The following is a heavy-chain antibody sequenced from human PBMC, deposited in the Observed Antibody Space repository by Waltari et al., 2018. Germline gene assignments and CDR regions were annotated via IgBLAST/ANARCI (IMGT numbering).Heavy chain of an antibody. D-gene: IGHD5-18*01. V-gene: IGHV1-8*02. CDR1: GYTFTSYD. CDR3: ARGNTLSGYSYGYYYYYGMDV. CDR2: MNPNSGNT. J-gene: IGHJ6*02. Sequence: QVQLVQSGAEVKKPGASVKVSCKASGYTFTSYDINRVRQATGQGLEWMGWMNPNSGNTGYAQKFQGRVTMTRNTSISTAYMELSSLRSEDTTVYYCARGNTLSGYSYGYYYYYGMDVWGQGTTVTVSS.